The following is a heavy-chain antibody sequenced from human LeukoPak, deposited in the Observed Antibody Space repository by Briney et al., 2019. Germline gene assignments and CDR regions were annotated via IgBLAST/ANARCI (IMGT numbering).Heavy chain of an antibody. CDR1: GYTFTGYY. CDR2: INPNSGGT. J-gene: IGHJ4*02. D-gene: IGHD1-26*01. V-gene: IGHV1-2*06. CDR3: TSDPTFYSGRYCFDY. Sequence: GASVKVSCKASGYTFTGYYMHWVRQAPGQGLEWMGRINPNSGGTNYAQKFQERVTITRDMSTSTAYMELSSLRSEDTAVYYCTSDPTFYSGRYCFDYWGQGTLVTVSS.